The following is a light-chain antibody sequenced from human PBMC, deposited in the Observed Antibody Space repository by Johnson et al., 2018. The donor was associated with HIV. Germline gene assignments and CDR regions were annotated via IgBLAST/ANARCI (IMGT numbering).Light chain of an antibody. J-gene: IGLJ1*01. V-gene: IGLV1-51*01. Sequence: QPVLTQPPSVSAAPGQKVTISCSGSSSNIGNNYVSWYQQVPGAAPKLLIYDNNKRPSGIRDRFSGSKSGTSATLGITGLQTGDEADYYCGTWDSSLSAFYVFGTGTKVTVL. CDR1: SSNIGNNY. CDR2: DNN. CDR3: GTWDSSLSAFYV.